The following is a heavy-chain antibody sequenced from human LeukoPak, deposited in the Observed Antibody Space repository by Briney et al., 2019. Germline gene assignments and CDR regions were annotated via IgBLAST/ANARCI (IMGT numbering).Heavy chain of an antibody. Sequence: GGSLRLSCAASGFTFSSYAMSWVRQAPGQGLEWVSAISGGGGSTYYADSVKGRFTISRDNSKNTLYLQMNSLRAEDTAVYYCAKDRRVTPLGYFDYWGQGTLVTVSS. J-gene: IGHJ4*02. D-gene: IGHD2-21*02. CDR2: ISGGGGST. CDR3: AKDRRVTPLGYFDY. V-gene: IGHV3-23*01. CDR1: GFTFSSYA.